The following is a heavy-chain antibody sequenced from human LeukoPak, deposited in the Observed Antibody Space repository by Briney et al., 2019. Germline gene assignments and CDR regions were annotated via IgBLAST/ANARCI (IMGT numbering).Heavy chain of an antibody. D-gene: IGHD6-19*01. CDR2: IYTSGST. CDR3: ASKGLDYSSGWAFDY. Sequence: SETLSLTCTVSGGSISSYYWSWIRQPAGRGLEWIGRIYTSGSTNYNPSLKSRVTMSVDTSKNQFSLKLSSVTAADTAVYYCASKGLDYSSGWAFDYWGQGTLVTVSS. J-gene: IGHJ4*02. CDR1: GGSISSYY. V-gene: IGHV4-4*07.